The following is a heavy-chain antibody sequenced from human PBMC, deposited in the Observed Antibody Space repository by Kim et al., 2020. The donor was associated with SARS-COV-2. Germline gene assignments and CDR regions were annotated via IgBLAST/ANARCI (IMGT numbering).Heavy chain of an antibody. D-gene: IGHD6-19*01. V-gene: IGHV4-34*01. Sequence: SETLSLTCAVYGGSFSGYYWSWIRQPPGKGLEWIGEINHSGSTNYNPSLKSRVTISVDTSKNQFSLKLSSVTAADTAVYYCARRIRADSSGWYIAGGGYFDYWGQGTLVTVSS. CDR2: INHSGST. CDR1: GGSFSGYY. J-gene: IGHJ4*02. CDR3: ARRIRADSSGWYIAGGGYFDY.